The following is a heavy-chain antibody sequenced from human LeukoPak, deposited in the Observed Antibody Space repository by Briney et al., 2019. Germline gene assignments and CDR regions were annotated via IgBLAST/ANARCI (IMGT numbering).Heavy chain of an antibody. D-gene: IGHD2-2*01. CDR2: ISGSGDST. J-gene: IGHJ5*02. Sequence: GGSLRLSCTVSGFTFNNYAMSWVRQAPGKGLEWVSAISGSGDSTFYADSVKGRFTLSRDNSKNTLTLQMDTLRAEDTAVYYCAKDRAVVPAARFDPWGQGTPVTVSS. CDR3: AKDRAVVPAARFDP. V-gene: IGHV3-23*01. CDR1: GFTFNNYA.